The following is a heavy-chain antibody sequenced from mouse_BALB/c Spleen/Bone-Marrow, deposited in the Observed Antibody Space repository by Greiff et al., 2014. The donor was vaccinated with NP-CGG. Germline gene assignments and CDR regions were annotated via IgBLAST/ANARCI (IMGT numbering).Heavy chain of an antibody. CDR1: GYVFTDFL. D-gene: IGHD1-1*01. V-gene: IGHV1-54*03. Sequence: QVQLKESGAELVRPGTSLKVSCQASGYVFTDFLLERVKQRPGQGLEWVGVINPGSGGTNYNEKFKDKATLTAGRSSSTAYMQLSSLTSDGSAVYFCARSRDYYDNNSFAYWGRGTLVTVSA. J-gene: IGHJ3*01. CDR2: INPGSGGT. CDR3: ARSRDYYDNNSFAY.